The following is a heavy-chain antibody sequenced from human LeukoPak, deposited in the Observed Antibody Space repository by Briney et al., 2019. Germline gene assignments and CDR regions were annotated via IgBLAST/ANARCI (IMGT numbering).Heavy chain of an antibody. CDR1: FSTFNKAW. V-gene: IGHV3-30-3*01. CDR3: AREVDAFDI. J-gene: IGHJ3*02. Sequence: PGGSLRLSCAASFSTFNKAWMNWVRQAPGKGLEWVAVISYDGSNKYYADSVKGRFTISRDNSKNTLYLQMNSLRAEDTAVYYCAREVDAFDIWGQGTMVTVSS. CDR2: ISYDGSNK.